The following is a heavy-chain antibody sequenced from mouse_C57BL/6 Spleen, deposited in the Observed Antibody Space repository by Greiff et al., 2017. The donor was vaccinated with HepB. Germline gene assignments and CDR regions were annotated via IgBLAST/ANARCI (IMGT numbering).Heavy chain of an antibody. V-gene: IGHV1-74*01. CDR3: AIRTTVAFMDY. CDR1: GYTFTSYW. J-gene: IGHJ4*01. Sequence: QVQLKQPGAELVKPGASVKVSCKASGYTFTSYWMHWVKQRPGQGLEWIGRIHPSDSDTNYNQKFKGKATLTVDKSSSTAYMQLSSLTSEDSAVYYCAIRTTVAFMDYWGQGTSVTVSS. CDR2: IHPSDSDT. D-gene: IGHD1-1*01.